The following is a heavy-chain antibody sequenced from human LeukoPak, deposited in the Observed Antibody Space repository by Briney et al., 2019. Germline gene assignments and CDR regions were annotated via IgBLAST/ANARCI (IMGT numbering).Heavy chain of an antibody. V-gene: IGHV1-18*01. D-gene: IGHD3-3*01. J-gene: IGHJ4*02. Sequence: ASVTVSCKASGYTFTSYGISWVRQAPRQGLEWMGWISAYNGNTNYAQKLQGRVTMTTDTSTSTAYMELRSLRSDDTAVYYCARDITIFGVVIAEDYWGQGTLVTVSS. CDR2: ISAYNGNT. CDR1: GYTFTSYG. CDR3: ARDITIFGVVIAEDY.